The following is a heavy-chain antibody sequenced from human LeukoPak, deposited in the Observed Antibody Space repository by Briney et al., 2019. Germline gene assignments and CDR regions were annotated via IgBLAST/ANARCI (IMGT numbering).Heavy chain of an antibody. Sequence: GGSLRLSCAASGFTFSSYWMHWVRQAPGEGMVWVSRIKSDGSTNYADSLKGRFTISRDNAKNTVSLQMNSLRAEDTGVYYCARAPSEIGGYYPEYFRHWGQGTLVTVSS. V-gene: IGHV3-74*01. CDR2: IKSDGST. CDR1: GFTFSSYW. CDR3: ARAPSEIGGYYPEYFRH. D-gene: IGHD3-22*01. J-gene: IGHJ1*01.